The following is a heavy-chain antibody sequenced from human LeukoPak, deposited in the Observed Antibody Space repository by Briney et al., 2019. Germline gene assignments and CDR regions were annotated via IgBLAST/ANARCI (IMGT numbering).Heavy chain of an antibody. Sequence: GGSLRLSCVASGFTFSSYWMHWVRQDPRKGLVWVSRISGDGRNINYADSVRGRFTISRDNAKNTLYLQMNTLRAEDTAVYYCARDPLGYYGSGSYYPHPYFDYWGQGTLVTVSS. CDR3: ARDPLGYYGSGSYYPHPYFDY. V-gene: IGHV3-74*01. D-gene: IGHD3-10*01. CDR2: ISGDGRNI. CDR1: GFTFSSYW. J-gene: IGHJ4*02.